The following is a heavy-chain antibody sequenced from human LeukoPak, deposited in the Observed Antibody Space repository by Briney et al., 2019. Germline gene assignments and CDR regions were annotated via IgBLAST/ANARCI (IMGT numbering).Heavy chain of an antibody. J-gene: IGHJ5*02. CDR1: GYTFTDYY. CDR2: VDPEDGET. V-gene: IGHV1-69-2*01. CDR3: ARSGVLYWIQA. Sequence: ASVKISCKASGYTFTDYYMHWVQQAPGKGLEWMGRVDPEDGETIYAEKFQGRVTITADTSTDTAYMELSSLRSEDTAVYYCARSGVLYWIQAWGQGTLVTVSS. D-gene: IGHD2-15*01.